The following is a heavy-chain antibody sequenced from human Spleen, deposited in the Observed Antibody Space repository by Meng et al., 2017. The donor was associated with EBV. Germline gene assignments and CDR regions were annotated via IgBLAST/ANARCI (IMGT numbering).Heavy chain of an antibody. Sequence: QFHLVQSGPGVKKPGASGRVPCKVSNYTSGLYGRSWVRQAPGQGLEWVGWISAYDGHTDYAQKFHGRVTVTIDTSTRTGYMEVRSLSSDDTAVYYCATTQGLANWFDPWGQGTLVTVSS. D-gene: IGHD6-19*01. V-gene: IGHV1-18*01. CDR2: ISAYDGHT. CDR3: ATTQGLANWFDP. CDR1: NYTSGLYG. J-gene: IGHJ5*02.